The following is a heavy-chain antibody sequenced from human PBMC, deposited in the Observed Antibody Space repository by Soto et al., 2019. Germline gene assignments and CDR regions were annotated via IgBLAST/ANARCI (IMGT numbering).Heavy chain of an antibody. CDR1: GFTFSNYA. J-gene: IGHJ4*02. V-gene: IGHV3-33*01. CDR2: IWYDGENK. Sequence: QVQLVESGGGVVQPGRSLRLSCAASGFTFSNYAMHWVRQAPGKGLEWVAVIWYDGENKFYADSVEGRFTISRDNSKNTRYLQMNSLRAEDTAVYYCARDLVSSSSWANTPSVWGQGTLVTVSS. D-gene: IGHD6-13*01. CDR3: ARDLVSSSSWANTPSV.